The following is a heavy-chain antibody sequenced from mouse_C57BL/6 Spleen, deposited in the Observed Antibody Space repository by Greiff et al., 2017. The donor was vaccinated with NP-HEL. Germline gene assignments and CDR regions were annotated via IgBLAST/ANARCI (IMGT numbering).Heavy chain of an antibody. D-gene: IGHD2-4*01. V-gene: IGHV1-82*01. Sequence: VQLKESGPELVKPGASVKISCKASGYAFSSSWMNWVKQRPGKGLEWIGRIYPGDGDTNYNGKFKGKATLTADKSSSTAYMQLSSLTSEDSAVYFCATDYAAWFAYWGQGTLVTVSA. CDR1: GYAFSSSW. J-gene: IGHJ3*01. CDR3: ATDYAAWFAY. CDR2: IYPGDGDT.